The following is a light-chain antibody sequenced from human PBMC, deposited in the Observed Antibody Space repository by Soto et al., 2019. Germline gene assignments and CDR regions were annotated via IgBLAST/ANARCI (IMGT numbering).Light chain of an antibody. Sequence: ETVLTQSPATLSVSPGERATLSCRASQSVSSNLAWYLQKPGQAPRLLIYGASTRATGIPARFSGSGSGTEFTLTISSLQSEDFAVYYCQQYNNWPPITFGQGTRLEIK. CDR1: QSVSSN. CDR2: GAS. V-gene: IGKV3-15*01. CDR3: QQYNNWPPIT. J-gene: IGKJ5*01.